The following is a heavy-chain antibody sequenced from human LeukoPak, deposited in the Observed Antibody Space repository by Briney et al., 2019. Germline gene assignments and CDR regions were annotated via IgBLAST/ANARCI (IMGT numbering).Heavy chain of an antibody. Sequence: GGSLRLSCAASGFTVSSNYMSWVRQAPGKGLEWVSVIYSGGSTYYADSVKGRFTISRDNSKNTLYLQMNSLRAEDTAVYYCAKAGSTWFGELTNAFDIWGQGTMVTVSS. CDR1: GFTVSSNY. V-gene: IGHV3-53*01. D-gene: IGHD3-10*01. J-gene: IGHJ3*02. CDR3: AKAGSTWFGELTNAFDI. CDR2: IYSGGST.